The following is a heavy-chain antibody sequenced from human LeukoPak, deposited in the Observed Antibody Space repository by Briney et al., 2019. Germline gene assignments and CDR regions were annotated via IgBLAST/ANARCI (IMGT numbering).Heavy chain of an antibody. CDR2: IYHSGST. CDR3: ARGPFDY. Sequence: SETLSLTCTVSGYSISSGYYWGWIRQPPGKGLEWIGSIYHSGSTYYNPSLKSRVTISVDTSKNQFSLKLSSVTAADTAVYYCARGPFDYWGQGTLVTVSS. V-gene: IGHV4-38-2*02. J-gene: IGHJ4*02. CDR1: GYSISSGYY.